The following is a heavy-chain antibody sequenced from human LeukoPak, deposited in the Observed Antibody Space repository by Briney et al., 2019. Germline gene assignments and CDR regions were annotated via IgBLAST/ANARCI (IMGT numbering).Heavy chain of an antibody. V-gene: IGHV1-24*01. CDR1: GYTLTELS. CDR3: ATQQSRYYDSSGYSIEGVFDV. Sequence: ASVKVSCKVSGYTLTELSMHWVRQAPGKGLEWMGSFDPGDGETIYAQKLQGRVTMTEDTSTDTAYMELGSLRSEDTAVYYCATQQSRYYDSSGYSIEGVFDVWGQGTIITVSS. J-gene: IGHJ3*01. D-gene: IGHD3-22*01. CDR2: FDPGDGET.